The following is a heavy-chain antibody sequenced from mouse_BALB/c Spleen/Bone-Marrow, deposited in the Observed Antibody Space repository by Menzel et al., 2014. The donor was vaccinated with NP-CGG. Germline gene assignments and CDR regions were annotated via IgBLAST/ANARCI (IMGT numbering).Heavy chain of an antibody. D-gene: IGHD2-3*01. J-gene: IGHJ2*01. CDR1: GYTFTSYW. V-gene: IGHV1-7*01. Sequence: VKLQESGAELAKPGASVKMSCKASGYTFTSYWIHWIKQRPGQGLEWLGYINPSTGYTEYNQKFKDKATLTADKSSSTAYMQLTSLTSDDSAVYYCAGFYDGYYLPLDYWGQGTTLTVSS. CDR3: AGFYDGYYLPLDY. CDR2: INPSTGYT.